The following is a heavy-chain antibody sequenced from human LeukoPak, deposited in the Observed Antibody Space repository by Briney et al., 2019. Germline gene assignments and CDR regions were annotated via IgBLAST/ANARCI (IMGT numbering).Heavy chain of an antibody. CDR2: ISVSGVSGVNT. CDR1: GFTFSNYP. V-gene: IGHV3-23*01. J-gene: IGHJ4*02. Sequence: PGGSLRLSCAASGFTFSNYPMNWVRQAPGKGLEWISTISVSGVSGVNTHYTDSVKGRFTISRDNSKNTLYLQINSLRAEDTAIYYCAKDGRYGIVVVIAMENYFDYWGQGTLVTVSS. CDR3: AKDGRYGIVVVIAMENYFDY. D-gene: IGHD2-21*01.